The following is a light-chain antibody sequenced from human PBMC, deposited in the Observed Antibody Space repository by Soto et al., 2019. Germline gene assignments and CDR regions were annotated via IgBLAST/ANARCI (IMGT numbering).Light chain of an antibody. CDR1: SSDVGGYNY. CDR3: SSYTSSSTLV. Sequence: QSALTQPASVSGSPGQSIPISCTRTSSDVGGYNYVSWYQHHPGKAPKLMIYDVSNRPSGVSNRFSGSKSGNTASLTISGLQAEDEADYYCSSYTSSSTLVFGTGTKVTVL. J-gene: IGLJ1*01. V-gene: IGLV2-14*03. CDR2: DVS.